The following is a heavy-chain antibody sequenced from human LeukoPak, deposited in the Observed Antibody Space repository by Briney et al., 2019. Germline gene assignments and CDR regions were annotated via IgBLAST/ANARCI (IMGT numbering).Heavy chain of an antibody. CDR1: GFTFSSYW. CDR3: ARDFEVRDFSSGTYHIIDY. J-gene: IGHJ4*02. D-gene: IGHD3-3*01. Sequence: GGSLRLTCAASGFTFSSYWMSWVRQAPGKGLEGVTNIKQDGSEKYYVDSVKGRFTISRDNAKNSLYLQMNSLRVEDTAVYYCARDFEVRDFSSGTYHIIDYWGQGTLVTVSS. V-gene: IGHV3-7*01. CDR2: IKQDGSEK.